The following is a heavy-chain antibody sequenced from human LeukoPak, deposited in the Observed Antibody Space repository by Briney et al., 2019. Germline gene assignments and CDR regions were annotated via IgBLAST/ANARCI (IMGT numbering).Heavy chain of an antibody. D-gene: IGHD1-26*01. CDR3: ARQWELQNSKVAFDI. V-gene: IGHV5-51*01. Sequence: GESLKISCKGSGYSFTSYWIGWVRQMPGKGLEWMGIIYPGDSDTRYSPSFQGQVTISADKSISTAYLQWSSLKASDTAMYYCARQWELQNSKVAFDIWGQGTMVTVSS. CDR2: IYPGDSDT. CDR1: GYSFTSYW. J-gene: IGHJ3*02.